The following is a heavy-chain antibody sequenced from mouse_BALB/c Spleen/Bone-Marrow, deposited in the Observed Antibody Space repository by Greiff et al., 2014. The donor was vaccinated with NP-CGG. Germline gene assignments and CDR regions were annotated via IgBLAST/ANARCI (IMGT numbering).Heavy chain of an antibody. J-gene: IGHJ3*01. D-gene: IGHD2-14*01. CDR3: AISIEYRPLVY. V-gene: IGHV1-39*01. Sequence: EVKLMESGPELEKPGASVKISCKASGYSFTGYNMNWVKQNNGKSLEWIGNIDPYYGGISYNQKFKGKATLTVEKSSNTAYMQLKSLTSEDSAIYYCAISIEYRPLVYWGQGTLVTVSA. CDR1: GYSFTGYN. CDR2: IDPYYGGI.